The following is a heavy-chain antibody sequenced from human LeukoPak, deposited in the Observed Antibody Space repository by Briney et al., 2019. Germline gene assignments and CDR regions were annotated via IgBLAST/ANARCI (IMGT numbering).Heavy chain of an antibody. J-gene: IGHJ4*02. D-gene: IGHD3-22*01. V-gene: IGHV1-3*03. CDR1: GYIFISYA. CDR2: INAGTGNT. Sequence: ASVKVSCKASGYIFISYAMHWVRQAPGQRLEWMGSINAGTGNTKYSQEFQGRVTITRDTSASTAYMELNSLRAEDTAVYYCARDFPYWDSSGYYPDYWGQGTLVTVSS. CDR3: ARDFPYWDSSGYYPDY.